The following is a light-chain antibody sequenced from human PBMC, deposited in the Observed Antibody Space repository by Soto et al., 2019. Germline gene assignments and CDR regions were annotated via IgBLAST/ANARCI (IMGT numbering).Light chain of an antibody. CDR2: EVS. CDR1: SSDVGSYNL. V-gene: IGLV2-23*02. CDR3: CSYAGRFYV. Sequence: QSVLTQPASVSWSPGHSITISCTGTSSDVGSYNLVSWYQHHPGKAPKLLISEVSKRPSGVSNRFSGSKSGNTASLTISGLQAEDDADYYCCSYAGRFYVFGPGTKVTVL. J-gene: IGLJ1*01.